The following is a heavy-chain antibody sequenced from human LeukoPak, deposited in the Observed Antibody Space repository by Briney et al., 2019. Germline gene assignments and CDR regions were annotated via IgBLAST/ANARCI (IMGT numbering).Heavy chain of an antibody. CDR2: ISWNSGSI. V-gene: IGHV3-9*03. Sequence: GGSLRLSCTASGFTFDDYAMHWVRQAPGKGLEWVSGISWNSGSIGYADSVKGRFTISRDNAKNSLYLQMNSLRAEDMALYYCAKEMTTSLAFDIWGQGTMVTVSS. D-gene: IGHD4-17*01. CDR1: GFTFDDYA. CDR3: AKEMTTSLAFDI. J-gene: IGHJ3*02.